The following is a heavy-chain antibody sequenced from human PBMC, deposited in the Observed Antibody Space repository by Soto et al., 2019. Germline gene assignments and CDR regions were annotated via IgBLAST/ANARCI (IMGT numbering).Heavy chain of an antibody. V-gene: IGHV3-23*01. Sequence: GGSLRLSCAASGFTFSSYAMSWVRQAPGKGLEWVSAISGSGGSTYYADSVKGRFTISRDNSKNTLYLQMNSLRAEDTAVYYCAKDYYDYVWGSYLGTPLDWGQGTLVTVSS. J-gene: IGHJ4*02. CDR1: GFTFSSYA. CDR3: AKDYYDYVWGSYLGTPLD. CDR2: ISGSGGST. D-gene: IGHD3-16*01.